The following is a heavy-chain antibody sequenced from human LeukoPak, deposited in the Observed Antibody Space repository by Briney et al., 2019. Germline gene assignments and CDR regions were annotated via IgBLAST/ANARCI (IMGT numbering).Heavy chain of an antibody. V-gene: IGHV3-66*01. CDR1: GFTVSSRY. CDR3: ARDLEAANTYYFDY. D-gene: IGHD6-13*01. Sequence: GGSLRLYCAASGFTVSSRYMSWVRQAPGMGLEWVSIISSAGTKYYADSVKGRFTISRDNSENTVYLQVNSLRDEDTAVDYCARDLEAANTYYFDYWGQGTMVTVSS. J-gene: IGHJ4*02. CDR2: ISSAGTK.